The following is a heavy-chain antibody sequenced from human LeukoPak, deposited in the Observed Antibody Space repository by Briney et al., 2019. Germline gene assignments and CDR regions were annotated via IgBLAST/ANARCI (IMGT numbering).Heavy chain of an antibody. Sequence: EWIGYIYYSGSTYYNPSLKSRVTISVDMSKNQFSLKLSSVTAADTAVYYCARDDGDYDFDYWGQGTLVTVSS. V-gene: IGHV4-31*02. J-gene: IGHJ4*02. D-gene: IGHD4-17*01. CDR3: ARDDGDYDFDY. CDR2: IYYSGST.